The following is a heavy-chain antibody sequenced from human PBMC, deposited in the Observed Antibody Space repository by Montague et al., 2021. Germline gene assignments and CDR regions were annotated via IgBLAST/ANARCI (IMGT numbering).Heavy chain of an antibody. CDR3: VRYSGWFYFDF. V-gene: IGHV6-1*01. CDR1: GDSVCVKSLT. Sequence: CAISGDSVCVKSLTCSWDRHSPSLRPAWLRVTYYLFKRYSDYAPSVRGRLTVNPDASKNEFSLELNYVTPEDTAVYYCVRYSGWFYFDFWGQGTLVTVSS. CDR2: TYYLFKRYS. D-gene: IGHD6-19*01. J-gene: IGHJ4*02.